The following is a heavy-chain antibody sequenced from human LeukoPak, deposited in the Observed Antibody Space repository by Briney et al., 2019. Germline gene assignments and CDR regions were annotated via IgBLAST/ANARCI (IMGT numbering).Heavy chain of an antibody. D-gene: IGHD6-13*01. J-gene: IGHJ5*02. CDR3: ARAAAGIGWFDP. V-gene: IGHV3-30*04. CDR1: GFTFSSYA. Sequence: GGSLRLSCAASGFTFSSYAMHWVRQAPGKGLEWVAVISYDGSNKYYADSVKGRFTISRDNSKNTLYLQMNSLRAEDTAVYYCARAAAGIGWFDPWGQGTLVTVSS. CDR2: ISYDGSNK.